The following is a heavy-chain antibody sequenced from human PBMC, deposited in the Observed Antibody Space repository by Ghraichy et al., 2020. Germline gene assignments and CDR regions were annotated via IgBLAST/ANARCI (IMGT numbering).Heavy chain of an antibody. CDR1: GASITTYY. V-gene: IGHV4-59*12. CDR3: AKGTGLGHCTSTSCQDAFDI. J-gene: IGHJ3*02. D-gene: IGHD2-2*01. Sequence: SETLSLTCTVSGASITTYYWSWIRQSPGKGLEWIGYIDVSGNTNYNPSLKSRVTIFSDTSKNQFSLKLTSVTAADTAVYYCAKGTGLGHCTSTSCQDAFDIWGHWTMVTVSS. CDR2: IDVSGNT.